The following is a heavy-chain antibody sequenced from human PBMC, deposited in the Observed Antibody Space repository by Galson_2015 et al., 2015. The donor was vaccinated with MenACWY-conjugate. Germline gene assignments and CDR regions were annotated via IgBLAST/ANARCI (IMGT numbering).Heavy chain of an antibody. Sequence: ETLSLTCTVSGGSISSSSYYWDWIRQPPGRGLEWIGTIYYSGSPYYNSSLKIRFTISVDTSKNQFSMNLSSVTAADTAMYYCARHDRTAPARSGAFDIWGRGTMVTVSS. CDR3: ARHDRTAPARSGAFDI. J-gene: IGHJ3*02. CDR2: IYYSGSP. V-gene: IGHV4-39*01. D-gene: IGHD2-2*01. CDR1: GGSISSSSYY.